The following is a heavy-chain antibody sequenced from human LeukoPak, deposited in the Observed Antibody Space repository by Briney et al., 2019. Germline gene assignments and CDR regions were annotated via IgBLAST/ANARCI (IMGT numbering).Heavy chain of an antibody. CDR1: GYTFTSYY. V-gene: IGHV1-46*01. CDR2: INPSGGST. D-gene: IGHD2-21*02. J-gene: IGHJ5*02. Sequence: ASVKVSCKASGYTFTSYYMHWVRQAPGQGLEWMGIINPSGGSTSYAQKFQGRVTITTDESTSTAYMELSSLRSEDTAVYYCAGGELSPGVTYNWFDPWGQGTLVTVSS. CDR3: AGGELSPGVTYNWFDP.